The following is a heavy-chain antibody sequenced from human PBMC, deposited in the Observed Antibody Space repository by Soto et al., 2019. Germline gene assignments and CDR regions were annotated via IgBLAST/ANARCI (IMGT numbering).Heavy chain of an antibody. CDR3: AKAAGVVVVPAAFNWFDP. V-gene: IGHV3-23*01. Sequence: EVQLLESGGGLVQPGGSLRLSCAASGFTFSSYAMSWVRQAPGKGLEWVSAIRGSGGSTYYADSVKGRFTISRDNSKNTLYLQMNSLRAEDTAGYYRAKAAGVVVVPAAFNWFDPWGQGTLVIVSS. J-gene: IGHJ5*02. D-gene: IGHD2-2*01. CDR2: IRGSGGST. CDR1: GFTFSSYA.